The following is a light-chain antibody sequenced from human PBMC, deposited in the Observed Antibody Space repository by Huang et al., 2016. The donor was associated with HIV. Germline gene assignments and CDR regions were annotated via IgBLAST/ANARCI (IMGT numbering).Light chain of an antibody. CDR1: QSVGSN. Sequence: EIVMTQSPATLSVSPGERATLSCRASQSVGSNLDWYQQRRGQAPRLLIYAASTRASGTPARFSGSGSGTEFTLTVSSLQSEDFAVYYCQQHNTWPRTFGQGTRV. J-gene: IGKJ1*01. CDR3: QQHNTWPRT. V-gene: IGKV3-15*01. CDR2: AAS.